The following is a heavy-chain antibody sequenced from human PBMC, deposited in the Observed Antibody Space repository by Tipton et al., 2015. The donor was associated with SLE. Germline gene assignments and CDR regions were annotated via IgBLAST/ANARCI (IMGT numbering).Heavy chain of an antibody. D-gene: IGHD7-27*01. V-gene: IGHV4-34*01. J-gene: IGHJ3*01. CDR2: INHSGT. CDR1: GGSFNDKY. CDR3: ARQKTNWGWGAFDL. Sequence: TLSLTCAVYGGSFNDKYWTWIRQPPGKGLEWIGEINHSGTSYSESLKNRVTLSIQSHNQFSLNLTSVTAADSATYYCARQKTNWGWGAFDLWGQGTVVTVSS.